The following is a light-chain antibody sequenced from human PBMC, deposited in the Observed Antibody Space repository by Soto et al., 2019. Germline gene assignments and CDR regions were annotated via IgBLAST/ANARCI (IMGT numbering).Light chain of an antibody. CDR2: GAS. V-gene: IGKV3-15*01. Sequence: EIVMTQSPASLSVSPGDGATLSCRASQSVASNLAWYQQKPGQGLRLLIHGASTRAAGVPARFSGSGSGTDFTLTIRNLQSEDFAVYYCQQYHNWPPQYTFGQGKKLQIK. J-gene: IGKJ2*01. CDR3: QQYHNWPPQYT. CDR1: QSVASN.